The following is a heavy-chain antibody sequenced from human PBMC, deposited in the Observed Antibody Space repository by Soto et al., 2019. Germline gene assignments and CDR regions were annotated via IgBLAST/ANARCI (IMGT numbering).Heavy chain of an antibody. V-gene: IGHV5-10-1*01. CDR3: AALTMRARGYYYGMDF. CDR2: IDPSDSYT. Sequence: PGESLKISCKGSGYSFTSYWISWVRQMPGKGLEWMGRIDPSDSYTNYSPSFQGHVTISADKSISTAYLQWSSLKASDTAMYYCAALTMRARGYYYGMDFWGQGTTVTVSS. D-gene: IGHD3-22*01. CDR1: GYSFTSYW. J-gene: IGHJ6*02.